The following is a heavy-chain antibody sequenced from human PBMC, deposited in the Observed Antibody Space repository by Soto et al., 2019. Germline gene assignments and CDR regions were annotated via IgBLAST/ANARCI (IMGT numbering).Heavy chain of an antibody. D-gene: IGHD6-13*01. CDR1: GYTFTSYG. CDR3: ARGAGQLVLPGDY. CDR2: ISAYNGNT. J-gene: IGHJ4*02. Sequence: QVQLVQSGAEVKKPGASVKVSCKASGYTFTSYGITWVRQAPGQGLDWMGWISAYNGNTNYARKLQGRVTMTPGTYTSTAYRELRRLRSDDTAVYYCARGAGQLVLPGDYWGQGTLVTVAA. V-gene: IGHV1-18*01.